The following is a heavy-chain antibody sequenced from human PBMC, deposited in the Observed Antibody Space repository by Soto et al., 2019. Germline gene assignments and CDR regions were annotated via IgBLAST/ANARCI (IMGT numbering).Heavy chain of an antibody. CDR2: IYYSGST. CDR1: SGFISSYY. V-gene: IGHV4-59*01. J-gene: IGHJ4*02. D-gene: IGHD6-19*01. Sequence: SETLSLTCTVSSGFISSYYWSWIRQPPGKGLEWIGYIYYSGSTNYNPSLKSRVTISVDTSKNQFSLKLSSVTAADTAVYYCASDYVAVGGNSYFDYWGQGTLVTVSS. CDR3: ASDYVAVGGNSYFDY.